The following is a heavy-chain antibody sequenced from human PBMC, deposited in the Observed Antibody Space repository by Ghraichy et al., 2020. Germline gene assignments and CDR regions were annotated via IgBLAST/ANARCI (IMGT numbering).Heavy chain of an antibody. CDR2: IWYDGSDE. CDR3: ARDDSSGYYSFDY. CDR1: GFTFSNYG. Sequence: SCAASGFTFSNYGMHWVRQAPGKGLEWVAVIWYDGSDEYYADSVKGRFTISRDNSKNTPYLQMDSLRAEDTAVFYCARDDSSGYYSFDYWGHGTLVTVSS. J-gene: IGHJ4*01. D-gene: IGHD3-22*01. V-gene: IGHV3-33*01.